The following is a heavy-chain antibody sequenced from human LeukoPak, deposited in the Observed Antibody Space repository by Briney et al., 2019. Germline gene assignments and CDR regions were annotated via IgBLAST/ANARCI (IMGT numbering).Heavy chain of an antibody. J-gene: IGHJ4*02. Sequence: PGWSLRLSCAASGFTFSSYSMNWVRQAPGKGLEWVSSISSSSSYIYYADSVKGRFTVSRDNAKNSLYLQMNSLRAEDTAVYYCARESPYSSSWYIPFDDWGQGTLVTVSS. D-gene: IGHD6-13*01. CDR3: ARESPYSSSWYIPFDD. CDR1: GFTFSSYS. V-gene: IGHV3-21*01. CDR2: ISSSSSYI.